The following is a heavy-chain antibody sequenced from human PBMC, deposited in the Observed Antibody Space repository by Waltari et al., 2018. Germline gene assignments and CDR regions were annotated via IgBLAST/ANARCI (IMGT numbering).Heavy chain of an antibody. CDR2: VIPSLGIS. CDR1: GGTFSNYA. Sequence: QVQLVQSGAEVKKPGSSVTVSCKSSGGTFSNYAINWVRQAPGQGLEWMGRVIPSLGISNYAQNFSGRVTITADKSTATAYVEVSSLRSEDTAVYYCATELEMATISFSHYFGMDVWGQGTAVTVSS. J-gene: IGHJ6*02. CDR3: ATELEMATISFSHYFGMDV. D-gene: IGHD5-12*01. V-gene: IGHV1-69*04.